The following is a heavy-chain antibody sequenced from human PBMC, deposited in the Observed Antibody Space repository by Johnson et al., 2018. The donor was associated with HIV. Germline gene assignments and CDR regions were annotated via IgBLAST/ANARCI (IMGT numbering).Heavy chain of an antibody. CDR3: ARGGKDHAFDI. Sequence: VQLVESGGGLVQPGRSLRLSCAASGFTFDDYAMHWVRQAPGKGLEWVSGISWNSGSIGYVDSVKGRFTISRDNAKNSLYLQMNSLRAEDTALYYCARGGKDHAFDIWGQGTMVTVSS. D-gene: IGHD3-16*01. J-gene: IGHJ3*02. CDR2: ISWNSGSI. V-gene: IGHV3-9*01. CDR1: GFTFDDYA.